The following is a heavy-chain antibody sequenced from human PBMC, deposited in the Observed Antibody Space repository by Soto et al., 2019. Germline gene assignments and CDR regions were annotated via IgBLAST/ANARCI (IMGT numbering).Heavy chain of an antibody. CDR1: GGSISSGGYY. J-gene: IGHJ4*02. Sequence: SETLSLTCTVSGGSISSGGYYWSWIRQHPGKGLEWIGYIYYSGNTYYNPSLKSRVTISVDTSKNQFSLKLTSVTAADTAVYYCARAPRGNYGYPSYFDYWGQGTLVT. D-gene: IGHD3-10*01. CDR3: ARAPRGNYGYPSYFDY. CDR2: IYYSGNT. V-gene: IGHV4-31*03.